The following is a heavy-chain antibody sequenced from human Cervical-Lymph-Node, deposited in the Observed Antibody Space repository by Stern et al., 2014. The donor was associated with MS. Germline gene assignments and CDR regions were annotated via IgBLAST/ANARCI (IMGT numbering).Heavy chain of an antibody. CDR3: ARDRDYYDSSGALDY. D-gene: IGHD3-22*01. J-gene: IGHJ4*02. CDR2: IWYDGSNK. CDR1: GFTFSSYG. V-gene: IGHV3-33*01. Sequence: VQLEESGGGVVQPGRSLRLSCAASGFTFSSYGMHWVRQAPGKGLEWVAVIWYDGSNKYYADSVKGRFTISRDNSKNTLYLQMNSLRAEDTAVYYCARDRDYYDSSGALDYWGQGTLVTVSS.